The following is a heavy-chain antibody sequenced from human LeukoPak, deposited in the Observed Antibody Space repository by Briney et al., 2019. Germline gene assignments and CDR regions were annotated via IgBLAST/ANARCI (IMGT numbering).Heavy chain of an antibody. CDR3: ARDNLAAIAGWGLDY. CDR1: GYTFTSYG. CDR2: ISAYNGNT. V-gene: IGHV1-18*03. Sequence: ASVKVSFKASGYTFTSYGISWVRQAPGQGLEGMGWISAYNGNTYYAPNLQGRVTMTTDTSTSTAYMEPRSLRSDDMAVYYCARDNLAAIAGWGLDYWGQGTLVTVSS. D-gene: IGHD2-15*01. J-gene: IGHJ4*02.